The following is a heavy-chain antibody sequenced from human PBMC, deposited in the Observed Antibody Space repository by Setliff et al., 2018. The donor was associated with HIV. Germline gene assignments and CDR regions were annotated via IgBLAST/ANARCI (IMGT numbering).Heavy chain of an antibody. CDR1: GYTFSDHY. D-gene: IGHD3-22*01. CDR3: ARGRTMSWFDP. CDR2: INPSGGST. V-gene: IGHV1-46*01. J-gene: IGHJ5*02. Sequence: ASVKVSCKASGYTFSDHYMHWVRQAPGQGLEWMGIINPSGGSTNYAHKFQGRVTMTRDTSTRTVYMELSSLRSEDTAVYYCARGRTMSWFDPWGQGTLVTFSS.